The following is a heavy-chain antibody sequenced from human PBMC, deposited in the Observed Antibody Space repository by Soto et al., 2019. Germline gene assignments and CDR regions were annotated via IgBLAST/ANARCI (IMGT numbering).Heavy chain of an antibody. CDR1: GFPFSSYA. Sequence: PGGSLRLSCAASGFPFSSYAMSWVRQAPGKGLEWVSAISGSGGSTYYADSVKGRFTISRDNSKNTLYLQMNSLRAEDTAVYYCAKARNDYYGSGSYDYWGQGTLVTVSS. CDR3: AKARNDYYGSGSYDY. V-gene: IGHV3-23*01. CDR2: ISGSGGST. D-gene: IGHD3-10*01. J-gene: IGHJ4*02.